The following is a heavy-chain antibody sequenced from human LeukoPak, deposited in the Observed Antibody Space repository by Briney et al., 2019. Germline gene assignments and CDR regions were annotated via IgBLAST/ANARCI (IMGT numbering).Heavy chain of an antibody. D-gene: IGHD1-26*01. J-gene: IGHJ5*02. CDR2: IYTSGST. V-gene: IGHV4-61*02. Sequence: SQTLSLTCTVSGGSISSGSYYWSWIRQPAGKGLEWIGRIYTSGSTNYNPSLKSRVTISVDTSKNQLSLKLSSVTAADTAVYYCARTSGNTRLDWFDPWGQGTLVTVSS. CDR1: GGSISSGSYY. CDR3: ARTSGNTRLDWFDP.